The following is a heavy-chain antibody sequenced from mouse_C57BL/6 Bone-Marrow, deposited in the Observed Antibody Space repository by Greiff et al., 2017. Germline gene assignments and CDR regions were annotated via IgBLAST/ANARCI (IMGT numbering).Heavy chain of an antibody. Sequence: VQLQQPGAELVMPGASVKLSCKASGYTFTSYWMHWVKQRPGQGLEWIGEIDPSDSYTNYNQKFKGKSTLTVDKSSSTAYMQLSSLTSEDSAVYYCARSAYYFDVWGQGTTLTVSS. CDR3: ARSAYYFDV. J-gene: IGHJ2*01. D-gene: IGHD1-2*01. CDR1: GYTFTSYW. V-gene: IGHV1-69*01. CDR2: IDPSDSYT.